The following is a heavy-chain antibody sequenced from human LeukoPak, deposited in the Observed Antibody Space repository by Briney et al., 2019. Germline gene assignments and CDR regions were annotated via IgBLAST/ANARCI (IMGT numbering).Heavy chain of an antibody. J-gene: IGHJ5*02. CDR1: GFPFSSHA. D-gene: IGHD2-15*01. CDR3: VREAGYCASVCLKSNWFDP. Sequence: GGSLRLSCAASGFPFSSHAMSWVRQPPGKGLEWVAAISNGKTYYADSVRGRFTISRDDSKNTVYLRMNSLRDEDTALYYCVREAGYCASVCLKSNWFDPWGQGTLVTVSS. CDR2: ISNGKT. V-gene: IGHV3-23*01.